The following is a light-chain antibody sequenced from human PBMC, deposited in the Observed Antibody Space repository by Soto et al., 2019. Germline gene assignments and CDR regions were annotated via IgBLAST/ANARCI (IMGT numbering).Light chain of an antibody. J-gene: IGLJ1*01. V-gene: IGLV2-8*01. CDR1: SSDVGGYNY. CDR2: EVT. Sequence: QSVLTQPPSASGSPGQAVAISCTGTSSDVGGYNYVSWYQQHPGKAPKLLIYEVTKRPSGVPDRFSGSKSGSTASLTVSGLQAEDEADYYCCSYGGNDNYVFGTGTKVTVL. CDR3: CSYGGNDNYV.